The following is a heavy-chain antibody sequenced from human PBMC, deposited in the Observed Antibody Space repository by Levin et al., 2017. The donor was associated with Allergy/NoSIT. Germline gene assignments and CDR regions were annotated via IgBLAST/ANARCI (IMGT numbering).Heavy chain of an antibody. J-gene: IGHJ4*02. Sequence: PGGSLRLSCAASGFTFSSYSMNWVRQAPGKGLEWVSSISSSSSYIYYADSVKGRFTISRDNAKNSLYLQMNSLRAEDTAVYYCARGTGGDSSFDYWGQGTLVTVSS. D-gene: IGHD2-21*02. V-gene: IGHV3-21*01. CDR3: ARGTGGDSSFDY. CDR2: ISSSSSYI. CDR1: GFTFSSYS.